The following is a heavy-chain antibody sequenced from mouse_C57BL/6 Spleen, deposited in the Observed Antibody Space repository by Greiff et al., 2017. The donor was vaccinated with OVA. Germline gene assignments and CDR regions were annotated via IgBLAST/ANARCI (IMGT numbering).Heavy chain of an antibody. Sequence: QVQLKESGPGILQPSQTLSLTCSFSGFSLSTFGMGVGWIRQPSGKGLEWLAHIWWDGDKYYNPALKSRLTISKDTSKNQVFLKIANVDTADTATYYCARMSYYSNRYWYFDVWGTGTTVTVSS. CDR1: GFSLSTFGMG. CDR3: ARMSYYSNRYWYFDV. J-gene: IGHJ1*03. V-gene: IGHV8-8*01. D-gene: IGHD2-5*01. CDR2: IWWDGDK.